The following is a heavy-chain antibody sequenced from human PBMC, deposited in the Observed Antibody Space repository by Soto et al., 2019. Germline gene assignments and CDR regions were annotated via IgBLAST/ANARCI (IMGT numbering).Heavy chain of an antibody. J-gene: IGHJ4*02. V-gene: IGHV4-59*01. CDR2: IYYSGST. CDR3: ARYLARSKYSGQPGIFEY. Sequence: SETLSLTCTVSGGSISSYYWSWIRQPPGKGLEWIGYIYYSGSTNYNPSLKSRVTISVDTSKNQFSLKLSSVTAADTAVYYCARYLARSKYSGQPGIFEYWGQGPLVTVSS. D-gene: IGHD5-12*01. CDR1: GGSISSYY.